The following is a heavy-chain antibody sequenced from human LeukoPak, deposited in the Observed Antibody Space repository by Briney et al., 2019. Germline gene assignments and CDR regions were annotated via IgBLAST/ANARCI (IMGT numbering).Heavy chain of an antibody. D-gene: IGHD4-17*01. J-gene: IGHJ4*02. Sequence: GGSLRLSCAASGFTFSSYAMSWVRQAPGRGLQWVPATSDSGGNTYYADFVKGRFTISRDNSKSTLYLQMNSLRAEDTAVYYCARRGESTNYGDYRFDSWGQGTLVTVSS. V-gene: IGHV3-23*01. CDR2: TSDSGGNT. CDR3: ARRGESTNYGDYRFDS. CDR1: GFTFSSYA.